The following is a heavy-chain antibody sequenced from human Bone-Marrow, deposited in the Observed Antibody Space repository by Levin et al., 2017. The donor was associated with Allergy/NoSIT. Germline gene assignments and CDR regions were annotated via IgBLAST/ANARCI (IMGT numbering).Heavy chain of an antibody. V-gene: IGHV5-51*01. CDR3: VRQQRWQIVPNFDH. J-gene: IGHJ4*02. CDR1: GYSFTNYW. D-gene: IGHD2/OR15-2a*01. Sequence: KVSCEGSGYSFTNYWIGWVRQVPGKGLEWMGIIYPDDSTTRVSPSFKGQVAISADKSISTAYLQWSSLRASDTAMYFCVRQQRWQIVPNFDHWGQGTLVTVSS. CDR2: IYPDDSTT.